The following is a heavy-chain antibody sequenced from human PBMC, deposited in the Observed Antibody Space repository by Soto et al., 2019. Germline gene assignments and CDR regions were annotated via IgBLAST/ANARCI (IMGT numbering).Heavy chain of an antibody. CDR1: GGGFNNFA. J-gene: IGHJ6*02. CDR3: ARDPTRGGVVPQAFGLDG. CDR2: IFSMFGKP. D-gene: IGHD3-3*01. Sequence: QVQLVQSGAEVKKPASSVKVSCQASGGGFNNFAITWVRQAPGHGLEWVGGIFSMFGKPIYAEKFRGRVTITADGSTRTAFMELSSLTSYDSAIYYCARDPTRGGVVPQAFGLDGWGQGTMGTISS. V-gene: IGHV1-69*01.